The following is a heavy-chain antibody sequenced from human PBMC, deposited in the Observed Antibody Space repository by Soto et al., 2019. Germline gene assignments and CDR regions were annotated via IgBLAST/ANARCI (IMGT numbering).Heavy chain of an antibody. V-gene: IGHV5-51*01. D-gene: IGHD6-6*01. Sequence: GESLKSSGNGSGYSFTSYWIGWVRQMPRKGLEWMGIIYPGDSDTRYSPSFQGQVTISADKSISTAYLQWSSLKASDTAMYYCARQDSSSDYYYGMDVWGQGTTVTVSS. CDR3: ARQDSSSDYYYGMDV. J-gene: IGHJ6*02. CDR2: IYPGDSDT. CDR1: GYSFTSYW.